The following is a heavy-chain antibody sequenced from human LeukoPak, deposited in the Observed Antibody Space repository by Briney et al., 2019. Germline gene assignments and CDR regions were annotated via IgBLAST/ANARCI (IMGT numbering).Heavy chain of an antibody. Sequence: KPSETLSLTCAVYGGSFSGYYWSWIRQPPGKGLEWIGEINHSGSTNYNPSLKSRVTISVDTSKNQFSLKLSSVTAADTAVYYCARSELTGGDLRDYWGQGTLVTVSS. V-gene: IGHV4-34*01. J-gene: IGHJ4*02. CDR2: INHSGST. CDR1: GGSFSGYY. CDR3: ARSELTGGDLRDY. D-gene: IGHD2-21*02.